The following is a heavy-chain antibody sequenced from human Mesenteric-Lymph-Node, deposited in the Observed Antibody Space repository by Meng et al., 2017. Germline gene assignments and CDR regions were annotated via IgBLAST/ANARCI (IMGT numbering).Heavy chain of an antibody. D-gene: IGHD5-18*01. Sequence: GSLRLSCAVYGGSFSGYYWSWIRQPPGKGLEWIGEINHSGSTNYNPSLKSRVTISVDTSKNQFSLKLSSVTAADTAVYYCARFGGYSYGYNYWGQGTLVTVSS. V-gene: IGHV4-34*01. CDR2: INHSGST. CDR3: ARFGGYSYGYNY. J-gene: IGHJ4*02. CDR1: GGSFSGYY.